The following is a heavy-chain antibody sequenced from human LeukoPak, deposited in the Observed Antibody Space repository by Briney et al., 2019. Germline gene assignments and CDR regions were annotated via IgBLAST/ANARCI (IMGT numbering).Heavy chain of an antibody. V-gene: IGHV3-23*01. Sequence: GGSLRLSCAASGFAFSSYAMSWVRQAPGKGLEWVSAISGSGGSTYYADSVKGRFTISRDNSKNTPYLQMNSLRAEDTAVYYCAKGAQWLVPQTHFDYWGQGTLVTVSS. CDR2: ISGSGGST. J-gene: IGHJ4*02. CDR1: GFAFSSYA. D-gene: IGHD6-19*01. CDR3: AKGAQWLVPQTHFDY.